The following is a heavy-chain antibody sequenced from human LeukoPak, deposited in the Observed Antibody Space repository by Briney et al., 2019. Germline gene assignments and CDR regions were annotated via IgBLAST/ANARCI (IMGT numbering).Heavy chain of an antibody. V-gene: IGHV1-8*01. CDR2: MNPNSGNT. J-gene: IGHJ3*02. D-gene: IGHD4-17*01. CDR1: GYTLTSYD. Sequence: ASVKVSCKASGYTLTSYDINWVRQATGQGLEWMGWMNPNSGNTGYAQKFQGRVTMTRNASMSTAYMELSSLRSEDTDVYYCARGIRIRRDYGDYFDAFDIWGQGTMVNVSS. CDR3: ARGIRIRRDYGDYFDAFDI.